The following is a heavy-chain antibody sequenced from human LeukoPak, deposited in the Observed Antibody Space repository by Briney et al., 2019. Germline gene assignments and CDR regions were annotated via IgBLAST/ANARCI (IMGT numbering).Heavy chain of an antibody. D-gene: IGHD2-15*01. CDR1: GYTFPSYG. V-gene: IGHV1-18*01. CDR3: ARDLGYCSGGSCYRNWFDP. Sequence: ASVKVSCKASGYTFPSYGISWVRQAPGQGLEWMGWISTYNAHTDYAQKLQGRVTMTTDTSTSTAYMELRSLRSDDTAVYYCARDLGYCSGGSCYRNWFDPWGQGTLVTVSS. CDR2: ISTYNAHT. J-gene: IGHJ5*02.